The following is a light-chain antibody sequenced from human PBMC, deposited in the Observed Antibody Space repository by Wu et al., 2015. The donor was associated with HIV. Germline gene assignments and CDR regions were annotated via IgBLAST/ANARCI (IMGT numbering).Light chain of an antibody. J-gene: IGKJ4*01. V-gene: IGKV1-33*01. CDR3: QQYGRLLT. Sequence: DIQMTQSPSSLSASVGDRVTITCQASQDISNYLNWYQQKPGKAPKLLIYDASSLETGVPSRFSGSGSGTDFTFTISRLQPEDIATYYCQQYGRLLTFGGGTKVEIK. CDR2: DAS. CDR1: QDISNY.